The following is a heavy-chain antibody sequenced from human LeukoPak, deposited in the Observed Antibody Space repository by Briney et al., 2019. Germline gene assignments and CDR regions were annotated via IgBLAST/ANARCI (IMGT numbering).Heavy chain of an antibody. V-gene: IGHV3-15*01. CDR2: IKTKTDSETT. CDR3: TTDRIPS. Sequence: GGSLRLSCVASGFTFSNAWMSWVRQAPGKGLEWVGRIKTKTDSETTDYAAPVKGRFTISRDDSKNTLYLQMNSVKTEDTALYYCTTDRIPSWGQGTLVTVSS. CDR1: GFTFSNAW. J-gene: IGHJ5*02. D-gene: IGHD2-21*01.